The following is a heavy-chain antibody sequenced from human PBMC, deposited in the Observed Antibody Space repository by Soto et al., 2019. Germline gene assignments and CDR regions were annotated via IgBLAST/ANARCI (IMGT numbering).Heavy chain of an antibody. CDR3: ARDVIPRYDFWSGYYNTVGSDV. V-gene: IGHV4-59*01. CDR2: IYYSGST. Sequence: SETICLTWTVAGGYISGYDGSWIRQKPGKGLEWIGYIYYSGSTNYNPSLKSRVTISVDTSKNQFSLKLSSVTAADTAVYYCARDVIPRYDFWSGYYNTVGSDVWGKGTTVTVSS. J-gene: IGHJ6*04. CDR1: GGYISGYD. D-gene: IGHD3-3*01.